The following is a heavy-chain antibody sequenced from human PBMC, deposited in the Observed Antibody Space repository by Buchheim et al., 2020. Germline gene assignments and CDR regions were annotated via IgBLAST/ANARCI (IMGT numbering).Heavy chain of an antibody. D-gene: IGHD5-12*01. CDR2: IYYSGST. J-gene: IGHJ6*02. CDR3: ARELQGHSGYDSVPTAGMDV. Sequence: QVQLQESGPGLVKPSQTLSLTCTVSGGSISSGDYYWSWIRQPPGKGLEWIGYIYYSGSTYYNPSLKSRVTISVDTSKNPFSLKLSSVTAADTAVYYCARELQGHSGYDSVPTAGMDVWGQGTT. V-gene: IGHV4-30-4*01. CDR1: GGSISSGDYY.